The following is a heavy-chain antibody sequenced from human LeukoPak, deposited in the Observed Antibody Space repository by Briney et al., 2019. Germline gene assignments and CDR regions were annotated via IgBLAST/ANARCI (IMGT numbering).Heavy chain of an antibody. J-gene: IGHJ3*02. CDR3: ARGTSYDYGDYGRAFDI. D-gene: IGHD4-17*01. CDR2: ISGGSNYI. Sequence: PGGSLRLSCAASGFIFSNYYMGWVRQAPEKGLEWVSYISGGSNYINYADSVKGRFTISRDNAKNSLYLQMSSLRAEDTAVYYCARGTSYDYGDYGRAFDIWGQGTMVTVSS. CDR1: GFIFSNYY. V-gene: IGHV3-11*05.